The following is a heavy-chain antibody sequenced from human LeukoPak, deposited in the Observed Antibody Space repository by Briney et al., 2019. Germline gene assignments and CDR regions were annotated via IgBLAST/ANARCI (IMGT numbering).Heavy chain of an antibody. J-gene: IGHJ3*02. CDR1: GFTFSSYA. Sequence: GGSLRLSCAASGFTFSSYAMSWVRQAPGKGLEWVSAISGSGGSTYYADSVKGRFTISRDNAKNSLYLQMNSLRAEDTAVYYCARDNGATRAFDIWGQGTMVTVSS. CDR3: ARDNGATRAFDI. V-gene: IGHV3-23*01. D-gene: IGHD1-26*01. CDR2: ISGSGGST.